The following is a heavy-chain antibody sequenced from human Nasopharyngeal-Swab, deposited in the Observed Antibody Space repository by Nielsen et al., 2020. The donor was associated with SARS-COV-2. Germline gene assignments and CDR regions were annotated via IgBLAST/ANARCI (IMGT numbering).Heavy chain of an antibody. CDR2: INTGNGNK. J-gene: IGHJ4*02. D-gene: IGHD6-19*01. CDR3: ASGYSSGWPTSDAFDY. CDR1: GYTFTNFA. V-gene: IGHV1-3*04. Sequence: ASVKVSCKTSGYTFTNFAMHWVRQAPGQRLEWMGWINTGNGNKEYSQRFQGRVAITRDTSASTAYMELSSLRSEDTAVYYCASGYSSGWPTSDAFDYWGQGSLVSVSS.